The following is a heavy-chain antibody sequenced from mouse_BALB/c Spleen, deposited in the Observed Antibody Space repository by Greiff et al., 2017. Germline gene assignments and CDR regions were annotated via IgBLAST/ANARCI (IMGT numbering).Heavy chain of an antibody. V-gene: IGHV7-3*02. CDR1: GFTFTDYY. J-gene: IGHJ4*01. D-gene: IGHD1-1*02. CDR3: AREILYGHYYAMDY. CDR2: IRNKANGYTT. Sequence: EVQVVESGGGLVQPGGSLRLSCATSGFTFTDYYMSWVRQPPGKALEWLGFIRNKANGYTTEYSASVKGRFTISRDNSQSILYLQMNTLRAEDSATYYCAREILYGHYYAMDYWGQGTSVTVSS.